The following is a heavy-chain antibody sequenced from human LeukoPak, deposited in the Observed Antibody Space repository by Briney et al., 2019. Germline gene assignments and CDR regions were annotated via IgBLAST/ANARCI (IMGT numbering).Heavy chain of an antibody. V-gene: IGHV1-24*01. CDR2: FDPEDGET. Sequence: ASVKVSCKVSGYTLTELSMHWVRQAPGKGLEWMGGFDPEDGETIYAQKFQGRVTMTGDTSTDTAYMELSSLRSEDTAVYYCATGPYGMDVWGQGTTVTVSS. CDR1: GYTLTELS. J-gene: IGHJ6*02. CDR3: ATGPYGMDV.